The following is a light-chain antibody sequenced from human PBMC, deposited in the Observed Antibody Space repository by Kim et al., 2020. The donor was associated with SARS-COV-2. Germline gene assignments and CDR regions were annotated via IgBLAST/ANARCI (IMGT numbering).Light chain of an antibody. CDR3: QQFDT. J-gene: IGKJ3*01. CDR1: QGIGSA. V-gene: IGKV1-13*02. Sequence: AIQLTQSPSSLSASVGDRVTITCRASQGIGSALAWYQQKAGKAPKLLIYDASTLESGVPSRFSGSGSGTDFALTISSLQPEDFATYYCQQFDTFGPETKVDIK. CDR2: DAS.